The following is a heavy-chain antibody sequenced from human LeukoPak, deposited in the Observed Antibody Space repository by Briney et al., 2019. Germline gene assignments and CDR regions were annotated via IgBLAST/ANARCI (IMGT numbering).Heavy chain of an antibody. CDR1: GYTFTGYY. J-gene: IGHJ4*02. Sequence: ASVKVSCKASGYTFTGYYMHWVRQAPGQGLEWMGWINPNSGGTNYAQKFQGRVTMTRDTSISTAYMELSSLRSEDTAVYYCARSSIIAAAGPYYFDYWGQGTLVTVSS. V-gene: IGHV1-2*02. CDR3: ARSSIIAAAGPYYFDY. CDR2: INPNSGGT. D-gene: IGHD6-13*01.